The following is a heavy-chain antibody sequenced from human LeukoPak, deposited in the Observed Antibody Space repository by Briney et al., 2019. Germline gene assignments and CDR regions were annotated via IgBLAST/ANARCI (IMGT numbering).Heavy chain of an antibody. D-gene: IGHD1-1*01. CDR3: ARENYWTMDV. J-gene: IGHJ6*02. CDR2: IKPDGSRT. Sequence: GGSLRLSCAASGFTFSAYWMRWVRQAPGKGPVWVSYIKPDGSRTNYADSVKGRFIISRDNAKNTLYLQMNSLRAEDTAVYYCARENYWTMDVSGQGTTVTVSS. CDR1: GFTFSAYW. V-gene: IGHV3-74*01.